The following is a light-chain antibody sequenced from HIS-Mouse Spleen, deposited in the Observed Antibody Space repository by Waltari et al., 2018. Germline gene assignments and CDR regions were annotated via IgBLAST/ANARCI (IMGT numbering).Light chain of an antibody. V-gene: IGLV2-23*03. CDR2: EGS. CDR1: SSDVGSYNL. J-gene: IGLJ2*01. CDR3: CSYAGSSTFEV. Sequence: QSALTQPASVSGSPGQSITISCTGTSSDVGSYNLVSWYQQHPGKPPKLMIYEGSKRPSGVSNRLSGSKSGNTASLTISGLQAEDEADYYCCSYAGSSTFEVFGGGTKLTVL.